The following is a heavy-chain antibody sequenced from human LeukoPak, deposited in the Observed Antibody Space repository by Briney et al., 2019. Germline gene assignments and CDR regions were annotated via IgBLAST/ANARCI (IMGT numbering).Heavy chain of an antibody. D-gene: IGHD3-3*01. CDR3: AKDPSAWYFDY. J-gene: IGHJ4*02. V-gene: IGHV3-30*18. Sequence: GGSLRLSCAASGFTFSSFGLHWVRQAPGKGLEWVAVISSDGSNIHYADSVKGRFTISRDNSINALYLQLNSLKPEDTAVYYCAKDPSAWYFDYWGQGTLVTVSS. CDR2: ISSDGSNI. CDR1: GFTFSSFG.